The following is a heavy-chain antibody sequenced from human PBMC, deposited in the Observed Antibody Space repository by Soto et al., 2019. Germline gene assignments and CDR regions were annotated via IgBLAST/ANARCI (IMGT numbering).Heavy chain of an antibody. V-gene: IGHV4-39*01. D-gene: IGHD6-19*01. CDR1: GGSISSSSYY. J-gene: IGHJ4*02. CDR3: ARSYSSGWYSALRLALGQLVGGSDY. Sequence: QLQLQESGPGLVKPSETLSLTCTVSGGSISSSSYYWGWIRQPPGKGLEWIGSIYYSGSTYYNPSLKSRVTISVDTSKNQFSLKLSSVTAADTAVYYCARSYSSGWYSALRLALGQLVGGSDYWGQGTLVTVSS. CDR2: IYYSGST.